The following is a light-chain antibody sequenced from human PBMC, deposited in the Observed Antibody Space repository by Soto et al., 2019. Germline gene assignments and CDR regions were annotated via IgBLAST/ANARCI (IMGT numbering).Light chain of an antibody. J-gene: IGKJ2*01. Sequence: IHMTQSPSSLSASVGDRITVTCRASQRITTYVNWYQLKPGEAPKLLISTSGTLQRGVPSRFSGSGSGTDFTLTITRLQPADFATYFCQQTYSTPYTFGPGTKLEIE. CDR1: QRITTY. CDR2: TSG. V-gene: IGKV1-39*01. CDR3: QQTYSTPYT.